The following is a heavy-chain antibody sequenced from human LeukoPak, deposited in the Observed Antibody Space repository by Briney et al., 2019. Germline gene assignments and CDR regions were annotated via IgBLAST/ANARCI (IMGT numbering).Heavy chain of an antibody. Sequence: EASVKVSCKVSGYTLTELSMHWVRQAPGKGLEWMEGFDPEDGETIYAQKFQGRVTMTEDTSTDTAYMELSSLRSEDTAVYYCATEWVVGATGGSWSDWGQGTMVTVSS. CDR2: FDPEDGET. CDR3: ATEWVVGATGGSWSD. CDR1: GYTLTELS. D-gene: IGHD1-26*01. V-gene: IGHV1-24*01. J-gene: IGHJ3*01.